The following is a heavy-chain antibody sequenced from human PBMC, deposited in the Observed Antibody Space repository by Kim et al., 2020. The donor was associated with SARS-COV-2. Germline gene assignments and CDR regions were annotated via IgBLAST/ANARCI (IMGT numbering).Heavy chain of an antibody. V-gene: IGHV6-1*01. CDR1: GDSVSTNRGA. J-gene: IGHJ4*02. CDR3: AGGGDCNYGYYFGY. CDR2: TYYRSKWYN. Sequence: SQTLSLTCVISGDSVSTNRGAWSWIRQSPSRGLEWLGRTYYRSKWYNHYAGSVKSRITINPDTSKNQFSLHLNSVTPEDTAVYYCAGGGDCNYGYYFGYWGPGTLVTVSS. D-gene: IGHD1-7*01.